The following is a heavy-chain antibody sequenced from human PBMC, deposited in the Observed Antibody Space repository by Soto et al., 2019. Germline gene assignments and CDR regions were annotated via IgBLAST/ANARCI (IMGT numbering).Heavy chain of an antibody. CDR2: IIPIFGTA. CDR3: AREAVGYCSSTSCYRPGYYYYGMDV. V-gene: IGHV1-69*06. CDR1: GGTFSSYA. J-gene: IGHJ6*02. Sequence: QVQLVQSGAEVKKPGSSVKVSCKASGGTFSSYAISWVQQAPGQGLEWMGGIIPIFGTANYAQKFQGRVTITADKSTSTAYMELSSLRSEDTAVYYCAREAVGYCSSTSCYRPGYYYYGMDVWGQGTTVTVSS. D-gene: IGHD2-2*01.